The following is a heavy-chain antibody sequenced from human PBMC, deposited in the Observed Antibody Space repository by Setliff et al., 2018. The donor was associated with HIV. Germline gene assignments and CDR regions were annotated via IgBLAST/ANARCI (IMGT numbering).Heavy chain of an antibody. D-gene: IGHD1-26*01. J-gene: IGHJ5*02. CDR1: GDPIFIGGYY. V-gene: IGHV4-31*03. CDR2: IYHTGKT. CDR3: AKEGNSVDNWLDP. Sequence: SETLSLTCTVSGDPIFIGGYYWSWIRQHPGGGLEWIGYIYHTGKTYYNPSLQSRMIMSLDMSQNKFSLKLSSVTAADTAVYYCAKEGNSVDNWLDPWGPGTLVTVSS.